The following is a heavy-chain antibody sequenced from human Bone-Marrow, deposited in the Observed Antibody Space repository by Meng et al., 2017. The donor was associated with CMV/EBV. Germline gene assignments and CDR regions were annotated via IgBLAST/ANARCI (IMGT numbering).Heavy chain of an antibody. D-gene: IGHD6-13*01. V-gene: IGHV1-69*10. J-gene: IGHJ5*02. CDR2: IIPILGIA. CDR3: ARGEGIAAAVPYNWFDP. Sequence: SVKVSCKASGGTFSSYAISWVRQAPGQGLEWMGGIIPILGIANYAQKFQGRVTITADKSTSTAYMELSSLRSEDTAVYYCARGEGIAAAVPYNWFDPWGQGTRVTGYS. CDR1: GGTFSSYA.